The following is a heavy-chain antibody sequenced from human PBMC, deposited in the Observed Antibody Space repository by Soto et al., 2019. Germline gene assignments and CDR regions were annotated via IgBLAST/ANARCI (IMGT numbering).Heavy chain of an antibody. CDR1: GFTFSSYA. D-gene: IGHD3-22*01. Sequence: EVQLLESGGGLVQPGGSLRLSCAASGFTFSSYAMSWVRQAPGKGLEWVSAISGSGGSTYYADSVKGLFTISRDNSKNTLYLQMNSLRAEDTAVYYCAKEGKGSWLLPTTYYFDYWGQGTLVTVSS. J-gene: IGHJ4*02. CDR3: AKEGKGSWLLPTTYYFDY. CDR2: ISGSGGST. V-gene: IGHV3-23*01.